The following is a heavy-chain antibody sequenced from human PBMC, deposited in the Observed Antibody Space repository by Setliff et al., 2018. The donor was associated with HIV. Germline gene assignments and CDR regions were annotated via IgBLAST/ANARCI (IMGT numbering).Heavy chain of an antibody. CDR3: ARTRGYTYGYIDS. Sequence: ETLSLTCAVYGGSFSGYYYTWIRQPPGEGLEWIGEINHSGSTYYNPSLKSRVTISVDTSKNQFSLKLNSVTAADTAVYYCARTRGYTYGYIDSWAQGTLVTVSS. V-gene: IGHV4-34*01. D-gene: IGHD5-18*01. J-gene: IGHJ4*02. CDR2: INHSGST. CDR1: GGSFSGYY.